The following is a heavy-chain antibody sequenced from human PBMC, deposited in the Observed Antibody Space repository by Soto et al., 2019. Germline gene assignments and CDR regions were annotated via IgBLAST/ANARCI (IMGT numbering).Heavy chain of an antibody. CDR3: ARRWGDYFDY. Sequence: GSLRLSCAPSGFTFNNAWMSWVRQAPGKGLEWIGYIYYSGSTNYNPSLKSRVTISVDTSKNQFTLKLSSVTAADTAVYYCARRWGDYFDYWGQGTLVTVSS. J-gene: IGHJ4*02. D-gene: IGHD3-16*01. CDR2: IYYSGST. V-gene: IGHV4-59*08. CDR1: GFTFNNAW.